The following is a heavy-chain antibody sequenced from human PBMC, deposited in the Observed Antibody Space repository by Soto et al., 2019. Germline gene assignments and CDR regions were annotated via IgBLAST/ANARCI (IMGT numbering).Heavy chain of an antibody. Sequence: PSETLSLTCTVSGGSISSYYWSWIRQPPGKGLEWIGYIYYSGSTNYNPSLKSRVTISVDTSKNQFSLKLSSVTAADTAVYYCAREATMTGRLDYWGQGTLVTVS. D-gene: IGHD3-22*01. V-gene: IGHV4-59*01. CDR1: GGSISSYY. CDR2: IYYSGST. J-gene: IGHJ4*02. CDR3: AREATMTGRLDY.